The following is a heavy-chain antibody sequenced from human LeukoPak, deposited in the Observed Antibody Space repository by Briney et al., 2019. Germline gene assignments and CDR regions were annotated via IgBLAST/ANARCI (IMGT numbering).Heavy chain of an antibody. J-gene: IGHJ6*03. V-gene: IGHV3-23*01. CDR3: ARGRMSMIRGALRGTTSYYDHYYMDV. CDR1: GFSFSIYG. CDR2: ISGSGSTT. D-gene: IGHD3-10*01. Sequence: GALRLSCEASGFSFSIYGMSWVRQAPGKGLEWVSAISGSGSTTYYADPVKGRFTISRDNSKNTLYLQMNSLRAEDTAVYYCARGRMSMIRGALRGTTSYYDHYYMDVWGKGTTVTVSS.